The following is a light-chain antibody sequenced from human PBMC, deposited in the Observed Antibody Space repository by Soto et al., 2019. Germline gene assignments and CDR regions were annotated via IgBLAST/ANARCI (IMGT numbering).Light chain of an antibody. Sequence: EIVLTQSPATLSLSPGERATLSCRASQNVANYLDWYQQKPGQAPRLLIYESSNRATGIAARFSGSGSGTDFTLTISSLEPEDFAVYYCQQYGSSPWTSGQGTRWIS. J-gene: IGKJ1*01. V-gene: IGKV3-11*01. CDR3: QQYGSSPWT. CDR1: QNVANY. CDR2: ESS.